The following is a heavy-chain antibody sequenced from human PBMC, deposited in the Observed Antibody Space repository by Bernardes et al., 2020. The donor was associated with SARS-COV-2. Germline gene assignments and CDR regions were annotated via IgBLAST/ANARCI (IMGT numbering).Heavy chain of an antibody. V-gene: IGHV3-30*04. CDR3: ARAVGLGYCSNSNCLDYMDV. CDR2: ISYDGSNK. Sequence: GGSLRLSCAASGFTFSTFAMHWVRQAPGKGLEWVAVISYDGSNKYYADSVKGRFTISRDNYKNTLYLQMNSLRPKDTAVFYCARAVGLGYCSNSNCLDYMDVWGKGTTVTVYS. J-gene: IGHJ6*03. D-gene: IGHD2-2*01. CDR1: GFTFSTFA.